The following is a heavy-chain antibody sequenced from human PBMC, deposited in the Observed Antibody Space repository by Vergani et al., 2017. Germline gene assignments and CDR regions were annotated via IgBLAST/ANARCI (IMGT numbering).Heavy chain of an antibody. D-gene: IGHD4-11*01. J-gene: IGHJ6*03. Sequence: QVQLQQWGGGLLKPSETLSLTCVVNGGSFTSYHWTWIRQSPGEGLEWVGDIDHTGRPDYNPYIKSRLTMSVDKSRNQFSLTLNSVTATDTAIYFCARVNTETNGHLYYYYYKDVWGQGTAVTVS. CDR1: GGSFTSYH. CDR2: IDHTGRP. CDR3: ARVNTETNGHLYYYYYKDV. V-gene: IGHV4-34*01.